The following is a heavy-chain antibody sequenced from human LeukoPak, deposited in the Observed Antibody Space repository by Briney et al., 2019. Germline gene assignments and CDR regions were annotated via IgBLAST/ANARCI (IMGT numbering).Heavy chain of an antibody. CDR2: MNPNSGNT. J-gene: IGHJ4*02. CDR3: ARGVDSSGSDY. V-gene: IGHV1-8*02. D-gene: IGHD3-22*01. CDR1: GYTFTSYG. Sequence: ASVKVSCKASGYTFTSYGISWVRQATGQGLEWMGWMNPNSGNTGYAQKFQGRVTMTRNTSISTAYMELSSLRSEDTAVYYCARGVDSSGSDYWGQGTLFTVSS.